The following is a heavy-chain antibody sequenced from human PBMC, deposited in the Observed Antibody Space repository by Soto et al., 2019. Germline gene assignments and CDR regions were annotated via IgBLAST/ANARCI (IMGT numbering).Heavy chain of an antibody. J-gene: IGHJ4*02. CDR1: GGSMSSYY. Sequence: LSLTCTVSGGSMSSYYWTWLRQSPGRGLEWIGYISYSGSTYYNPSLKSRVTISADTSKNQFSLRMNSMIAADTAVYYCARADPDASVGYWGQGTLVTV. CDR3: ARADPDASVGY. CDR2: ISYSGST. D-gene: IGHD2-15*01. V-gene: IGHV4-59*01.